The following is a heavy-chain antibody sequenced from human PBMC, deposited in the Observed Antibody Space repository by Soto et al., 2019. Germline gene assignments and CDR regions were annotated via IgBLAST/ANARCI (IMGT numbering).Heavy chain of an antibody. J-gene: IGHJ4*02. CDR2: INSDGSST. Sequence: EVQLVESGGGLVQPGGSLRLSCAASGFTFSSYWMHWVRQAPGKGLVWVSRINSDGSSTSYADSVKGRFTISRDNAKKPLYLKMNSLRAEDTAVYYCVRTSLVVAAATREDYWGQGTLVTVSS. V-gene: IGHV3-74*01. D-gene: IGHD2-15*01. CDR3: VRTSLVVAAATREDY. CDR1: GFTFSSYW.